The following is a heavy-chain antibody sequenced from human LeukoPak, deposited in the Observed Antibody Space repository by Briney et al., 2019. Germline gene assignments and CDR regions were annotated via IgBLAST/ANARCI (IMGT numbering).Heavy chain of an antibody. J-gene: IGHJ4*02. CDR2: IQYDGSNN. CDR3: AKDRAPYYFDY. CDR1: GFTFSSYG. D-gene: IGHD3-10*01. Sequence: GGPLRLSCAASGFTFSSYGMHWVRQAPGKGLEWVAFIQYDGSNNNYADSVKGRFTISRDNSKNTLYLQMNSLRAEDTAVYYCAKDRAPYYFDYWGQGTLVTVSS. V-gene: IGHV3-30*02.